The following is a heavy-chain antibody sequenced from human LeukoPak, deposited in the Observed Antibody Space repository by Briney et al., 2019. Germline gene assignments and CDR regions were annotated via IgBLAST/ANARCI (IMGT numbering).Heavy chain of an antibody. CDR1: GFTFSSYG. CDR3: AKGYSYEHYYGMDV. CDR2: ISYDGSNK. J-gene: IGHJ6*02. D-gene: IGHD5-18*01. V-gene: IGHV3-30*18. Sequence: PGGSLRLSCAASGFTFSSYGMHWVRQAPGKGLEWVAVISYDGSNKYYADSVKGRFTISRGNSKNTLYLQMNSLRAEDTAVYYCAKGYSYEHYYGMDVWGQGTTVTVSS.